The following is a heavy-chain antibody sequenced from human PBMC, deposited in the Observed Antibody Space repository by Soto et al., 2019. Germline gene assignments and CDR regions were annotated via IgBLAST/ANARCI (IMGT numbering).Heavy chain of an antibody. D-gene: IGHD6-19*01. CDR2: ISTYNGNT. CDR3: AILAVAAGFDY. Sequence: QVQLVQSGAEVKKPGASVKVSCKASGYTFTSYGISWVRQAPGQGLEWMGWISTYNGNTNYAQNLQDRVTRTTDTSTTTGYMERRSLKAADTAVYYCAILAVAAGFDYWGQGTLVTVSS. V-gene: IGHV1-18*01. J-gene: IGHJ4*02. CDR1: GYTFTSYG.